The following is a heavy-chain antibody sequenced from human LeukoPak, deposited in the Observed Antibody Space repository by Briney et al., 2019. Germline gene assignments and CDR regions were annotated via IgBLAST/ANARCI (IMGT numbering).Heavy chain of an antibody. CDR1: GGSISSGDYY. V-gene: IGHV4-30-4*01. CDR3: ARGRYYYDSSGYYRVHYYGMDV. Sequence: SETLSLTCTVSGGSISSGDYYWSWIRQPPGKGLEWIGYIYYSGSAYYNPSLKSRVTISVDTSKNQFSLKLGSVTAADTAVYYCARGRYYYDSSGYYRVHYYGMDVWGQGTTVTVSS. J-gene: IGHJ6*02. D-gene: IGHD3-22*01. CDR2: IYYSGSA.